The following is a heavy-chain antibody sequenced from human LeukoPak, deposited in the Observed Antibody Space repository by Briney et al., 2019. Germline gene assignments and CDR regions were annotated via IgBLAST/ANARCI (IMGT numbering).Heavy chain of an antibody. J-gene: IGHJ3*02. V-gene: IGHV5-51*01. Sequence: GESLKISCKGSGYSFTNYWIGWVRQMPGKGLEWMGIIDFGDSDTRYSPSFQGQVTISADRSISTAYLQWSSLKASDTAMYYCASRRGVGAPDGLDIWGQGTMVSVSS. CDR3: ASRRGVGAPDGLDI. D-gene: IGHD1-26*01. CDR2: IDFGDSDT. CDR1: GYSFTNYW.